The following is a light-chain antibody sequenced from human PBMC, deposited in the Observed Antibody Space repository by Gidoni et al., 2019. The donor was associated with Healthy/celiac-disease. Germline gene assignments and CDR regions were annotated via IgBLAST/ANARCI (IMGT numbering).Light chain of an antibody. Sequence: SYELPQPPSVSGSPGQTASITCSGDKLGDKYACWYQQKPGQSPVLVIYQDSKRPPGIPERFSGSNSGNTATLTISGTQAMDEADYYCPAWDSSTVVFGGGTKLTVL. CDR1: KLGDKY. J-gene: IGLJ2*01. V-gene: IGLV3-1*01. CDR2: QDS. CDR3: PAWDSSTVV.